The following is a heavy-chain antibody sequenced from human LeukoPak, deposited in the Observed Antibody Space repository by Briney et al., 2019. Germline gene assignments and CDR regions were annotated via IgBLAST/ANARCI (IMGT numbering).Heavy chain of an antibody. CDR1: GFTFSNAW. J-gene: IGHJ4*02. CDR3: TRIIRSGSFDY. CDR2: IKSKTDGGTT. V-gene: IGHV3-15*01. Sequence: GGSLRLSCAASGFTFSNAWMNWVRQAPGKGLEWVGRIKSKTDGGTTDYAAPVKGRFTISRDDSTNTLFPQMNSLKTEDTALYYCTRIIRSGSFDYWGQGTLVTVSS. D-gene: IGHD1-26*01.